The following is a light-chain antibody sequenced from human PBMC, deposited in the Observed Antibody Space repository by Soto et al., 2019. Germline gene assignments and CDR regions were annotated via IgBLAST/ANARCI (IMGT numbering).Light chain of an antibody. CDR3: QQRSNWPPIT. V-gene: IGKV3-11*01. CDR1: QSVSIY. Sequence: EIVLTQSPATLSLSPGERATLSCRASQSVSIYLAWYQQKPGQAPRLLIYDASNRATGIPDRFSGSGSGTDFTLTISSLEPEDVAVYYCQQRSNWPPITFGQGTRLEI. J-gene: IGKJ5*01. CDR2: DAS.